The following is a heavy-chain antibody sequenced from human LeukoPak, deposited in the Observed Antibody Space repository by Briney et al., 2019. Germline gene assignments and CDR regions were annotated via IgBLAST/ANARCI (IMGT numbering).Heavy chain of an antibody. J-gene: IGHJ4*02. CDR1: GYTFTGYY. Sequence: ASVKVSCKASGYTFTGYYMHWVRQAPGQGLEWMGRINPNSGGTNYAQKFQGRVTMTRDTSISTAYMELSRLRSDDTAVYYRARPSDWWELLRLDYWGQGTLVTVSS. V-gene: IGHV1-2*06. CDR3: ARPSDWWELLRLDY. D-gene: IGHD1-26*01. CDR2: INPNSGGT.